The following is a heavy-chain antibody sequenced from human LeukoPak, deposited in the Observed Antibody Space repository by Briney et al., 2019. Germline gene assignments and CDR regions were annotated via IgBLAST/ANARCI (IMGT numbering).Heavy chain of an antibody. D-gene: IGHD4-17*01. V-gene: IGHV3-48*01. CDR2: ISSSSSTI. CDR3: AREPFYGDYDAFDI. Sequence: PGGSLRLSCAASGFTSSSYSMNWVRQAPGKGLEWVSYISSSSSTIYYADSVKGRFTISRDNAKNSLYLQMNSLRAEDTAVYYCAREPFYGDYDAFDIWGQGTMVTVSS. J-gene: IGHJ3*02. CDR1: GFTSSSYS.